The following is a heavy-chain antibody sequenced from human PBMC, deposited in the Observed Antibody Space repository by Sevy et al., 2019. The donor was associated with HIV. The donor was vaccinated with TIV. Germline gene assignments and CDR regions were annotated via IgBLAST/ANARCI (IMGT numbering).Heavy chain of an antibody. Sequence: GESLKISCKGSGYIFTNYWIGWVRQMPGKGLEWRGIIYPGDSDSRYSPSFQGQVTISADKSISTAYVQWSSLKASDTAMYYWPMATAGTAPHYSYYTMDVWGQGTTVTVSS. CDR1: GYIFTNYW. CDR2: IYPGDSDS. CDR3: PMATAGTAPHYSYYTMDV. V-gene: IGHV5-51*01. D-gene: IGHD6-13*01. J-gene: IGHJ6*02.